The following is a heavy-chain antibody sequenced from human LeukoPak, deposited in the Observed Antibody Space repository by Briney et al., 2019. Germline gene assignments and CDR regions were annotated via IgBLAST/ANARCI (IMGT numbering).Heavy chain of an antibody. CDR3: ARGKYCSSTSCYIGGFDP. V-gene: IGHV3-21*01. CDR1: GFTFSSYS. J-gene: IGHJ5*02. Sequence: GGSLRLSCAASGFTFSSYSMNWVRQAPGKGLEWVSSISSSSSYIYYADSVKGRFTISRDNAKNSLYLQMNSLRAEDTAVYYCARGKYCSSTSCYIGGFDPWGQGTLVTVSS. CDR2: ISSSSSYI. D-gene: IGHD2-2*02.